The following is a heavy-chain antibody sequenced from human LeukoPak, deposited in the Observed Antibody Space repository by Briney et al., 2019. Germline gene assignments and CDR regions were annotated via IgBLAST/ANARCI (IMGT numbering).Heavy chain of an antibody. CDR2: INPNSGGT. D-gene: IGHD2-15*01. Sequence: ASVKVSCKASGYTFTGYYMHWVRQAPGQGLEWMGWINPNSGGTNYAQKFQGRVTMTRDTSISTAYMELSRLRSDDTAVYYYARGPYLDIVVVVAAGWFDPWGQGTLVTVSS. J-gene: IGHJ5*02. CDR3: ARGPYLDIVVVVAAGWFDP. V-gene: IGHV1-2*02. CDR1: GYTFTGYY.